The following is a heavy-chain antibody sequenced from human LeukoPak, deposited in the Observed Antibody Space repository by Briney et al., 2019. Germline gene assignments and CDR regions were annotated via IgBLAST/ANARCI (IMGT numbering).Heavy chain of an antibody. J-gene: IGHJ6*02. V-gene: IGHV4-59*01. CDR3: ARDRLEWSHPTHYYYYGMDV. D-gene: IGHD3-3*01. CDR2: IYYRGST. Sequence: SETLSLTCTVSGGSISSYYWSWIRQPPGKGLEWIGYIYYRGSTNYNPSLKSRVTISVDTSKNQFSLKLSSVTAADTAVYYCARDRLEWSHPTHYYYYGMDVWGQGTTVTVSS. CDR1: GGSISSYY.